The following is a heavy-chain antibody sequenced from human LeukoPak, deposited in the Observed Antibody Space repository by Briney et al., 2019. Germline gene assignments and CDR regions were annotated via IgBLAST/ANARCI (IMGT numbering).Heavy chain of an antibody. V-gene: IGHV4-38-2*01. D-gene: IGHD5-24*01. CDR2: INHSGST. J-gene: IGHJ4*02. CDR3: ARGGRWLQYYFDY. Sequence: SETLSLTCAVSAYSISRGYYWGWIRPPPGKGLEWIGEINHSGSTNYNPSLKSRVTISVDTSKNQFSLKLSSVTAADTAVYYCARGGRWLQYYFDYWGQGTLVTVSS. CDR1: AYSISRGYY.